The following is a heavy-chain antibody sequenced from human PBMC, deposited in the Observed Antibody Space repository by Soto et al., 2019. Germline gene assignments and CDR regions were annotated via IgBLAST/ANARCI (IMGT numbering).Heavy chain of an antibody. CDR3: ASDQLTPTDAFDI. Sequence: GASVTVCCKASGGTLSSYTISWVRQAPGQGLEWMGRIIPILGIANYAQKFQGRVTITADKSTSTAYMELSSLRSEDTAVYYCASDQLTPTDAFDIWGQGTMVTVSS. V-gene: IGHV1-69*02. CDR2: IIPILGIA. CDR1: GGTLSSYT. J-gene: IGHJ3*02. D-gene: IGHD5-18*01.